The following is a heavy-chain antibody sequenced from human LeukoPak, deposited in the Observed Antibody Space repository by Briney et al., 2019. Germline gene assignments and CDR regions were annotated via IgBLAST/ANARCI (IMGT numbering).Heavy chain of an antibody. CDR2: IYYSGST. J-gene: IGHJ3*02. CDR1: GGSISSYY. V-gene: IGHV4-59*12. CDR3: ARKESLDAFDI. Sequence: SETLSLTCTVSGGSISSYYWSWIRQPPGKGLEWIGYIYYSGSTNYNPSLKSRVTISVDRSKNQFSLKLSSVTAADTAVYYCARKESLDAFDIWGQGTMVTVSS.